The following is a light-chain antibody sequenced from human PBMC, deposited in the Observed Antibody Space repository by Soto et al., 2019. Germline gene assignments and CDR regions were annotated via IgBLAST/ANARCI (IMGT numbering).Light chain of an antibody. Sequence: SYELTQPSSVSVSPGQTARITCSGDLSSKKFARWFQQKPGQAPVLVIHGDNGRPSGIPERFSGSTSGTTATLTISGAQVADEADYYCYSASDNRLVFGGGTKLTVL. CDR1: LSSKKF. CDR2: GDN. J-gene: IGLJ2*01. V-gene: IGLV3-27*01. CDR3: YSASDNRLV.